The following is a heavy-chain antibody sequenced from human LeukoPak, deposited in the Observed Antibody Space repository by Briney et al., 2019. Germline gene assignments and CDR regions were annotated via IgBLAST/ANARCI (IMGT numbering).Heavy chain of an antibody. D-gene: IGHD2-15*01. CDR1: GFTFSSYE. Sequence: GGSLRLSCAASGFTFSSYEMNWVRQAPGKGLEWVSYISSSGSTIYYADSVKGRFTISRDNAKNSLYLQMNSLRAEDTAVYYCARGRGYCSGGSCYRPFDYWGQGTLVTDSS. CDR3: ARGRGYCSGGSCYRPFDY. J-gene: IGHJ4*02. V-gene: IGHV3-48*03. CDR2: ISSSGSTI.